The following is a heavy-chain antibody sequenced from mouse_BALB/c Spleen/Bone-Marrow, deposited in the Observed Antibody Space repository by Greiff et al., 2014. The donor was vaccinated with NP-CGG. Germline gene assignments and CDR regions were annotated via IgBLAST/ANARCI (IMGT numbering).Heavy chain of an antibody. J-gene: IGHJ4*01. D-gene: IGHD2-3*01. CDR2: ISTGSSTI. CDR3: ARSDGAMDY. V-gene: IGHV5-17*02. CDR1: GFTFSSFG. Sequence: DVMLVESGGGLVQPGGSRKLSCAASGFTFSSFGMHWVRQAPEKGLEWVAYISTGSSTIYYADTVKGRFTISRDNPKNTLFLQMTSLRSEDTAVYYCARSDGAMDYWGQGTSVTVSS.